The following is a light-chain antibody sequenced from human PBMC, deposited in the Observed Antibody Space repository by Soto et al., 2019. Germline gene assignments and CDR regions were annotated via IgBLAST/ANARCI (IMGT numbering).Light chain of an antibody. CDR3: MQALQTRST. CDR1: QSLVHSDGIAY. V-gene: IGKV2-30*02. J-gene: IGKJ5*01. CDR2: KVS. Sequence: DVVMTQSPLSLPVTLVQPASISCRSNQSLVHSDGIAYFSWFQQRPGRSPRRLIYKVSNRDSGVPARFSGSGSGTDFALKISRVEAEDVGVYYCMQALQTRSTFGQGTRLEIK.